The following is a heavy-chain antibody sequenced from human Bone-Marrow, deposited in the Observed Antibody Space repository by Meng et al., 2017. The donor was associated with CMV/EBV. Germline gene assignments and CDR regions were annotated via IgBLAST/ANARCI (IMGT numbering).Heavy chain of an antibody. Sequence: GSLRLSCTVSGGSTSSYYWSWIRQPPGKGLEWIGYIYYSGSTNYNPSLKSRVTISVDTSKNQFSLKLSSVTAADTAVYYCARGSDGSSSSAWFDPWGQGTLVTVSS. CDR3: ARGSDGSSSSAWFDP. V-gene: IGHV4-59*01. CDR1: GGSTSSYY. J-gene: IGHJ5*02. CDR2: IYYSGST. D-gene: IGHD6-6*01.